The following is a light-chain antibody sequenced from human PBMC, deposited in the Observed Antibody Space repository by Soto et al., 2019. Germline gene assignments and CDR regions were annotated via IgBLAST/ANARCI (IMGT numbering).Light chain of an antibody. CDR1: QSLVYSDGNTY. CDR2: KVS. V-gene: IGKV2-30*01. J-gene: IGKJ1*01. Sequence: DVVMTQSPLSLPVTLGQPASISCKSSQSLVYSDGNTYLNWFQQRPGQSPRRLMYKVSNRDSGVPDRFSGSGSGTDFTLRISRVEADDVGVYYCMQGTHWPWTFGQGTKVEIK. CDR3: MQGTHWPWT.